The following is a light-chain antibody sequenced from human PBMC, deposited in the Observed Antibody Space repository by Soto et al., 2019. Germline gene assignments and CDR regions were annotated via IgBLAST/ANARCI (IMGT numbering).Light chain of an antibody. V-gene: IGKV1-8*01. J-gene: IGKJ5*01. Sequence: AIRMTQSPSSLSASTGDRVSITWRARQGISSYLAWYQQKPGKAPKLLIYAASTLQSGVPSRFSGSGSGTDFTLTISCLQSEDFATYYCQQYYSYRGTFGQGTRLEIK. CDR1: QGISSY. CDR2: AAS. CDR3: QQYYSYRGT.